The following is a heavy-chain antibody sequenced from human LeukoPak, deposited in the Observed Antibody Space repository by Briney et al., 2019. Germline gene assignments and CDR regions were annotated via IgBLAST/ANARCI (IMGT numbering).Heavy chain of an antibody. CDR2: IWYDGSNK. J-gene: IGHJ4*02. CDR1: GFTFSSYG. Sequence: PGGSLRLSCAASGFTFSSYGMHWVRQAPGKGLEWVAVIWYDGSNKYYADSVKGRFTISRDNSKNTLYLQMNSLRAEDTAVYYCARDRVRLRLFGGNFDYWGQGTLVTVSS. CDR3: ARDRVRLRLFGGNFDY. D-gene: IGHD3-10*01. V-gene: IGHV3-33*01.